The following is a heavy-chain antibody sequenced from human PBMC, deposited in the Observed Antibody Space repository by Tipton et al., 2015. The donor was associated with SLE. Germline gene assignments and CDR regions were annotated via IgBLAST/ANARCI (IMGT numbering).Heavy chain of an antibody. CDR2: INAGNGNT. CDR3: ARGPTVTTWGRPLAYWYFDL. Sequence: QLVQSGAEVKKPGASVKVSCKASGYTFTSYAMHWVRQAPGQRLEWMGWINAGNGNTKYSQEFQGRVTITRDTSASTAYMELSSLRSEDMAVYYCARGPTVTTWGRPLAYWYFDLWGRGTLVTVSS. CDR1: GYTFTSYA. V-gene: IGHV1-3*03. D-gene: IGHD4-17*01. J-gene: IGHJ2*01.